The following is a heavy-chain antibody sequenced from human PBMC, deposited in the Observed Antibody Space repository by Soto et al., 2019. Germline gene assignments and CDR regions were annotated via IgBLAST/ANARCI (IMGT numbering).Heavy chain of an antibody. CDR3: AAYNTSRHAAFDI. D-gene: IGHD6-6*01. V-gene: IGHV3-7*01. J-gene: IGHJ3*02. Sequence: PGGSLRLSCAASGFTFSNYWMSWVRQAPGMGLEWVANIKSDGSDKYYVDSVKGRFTISRDNTKNSLSLQMNSLRVEDTAVYYCAAYNTSRHAAFDIWGQGTMVTVSS. CDR1: GFTFSNYW. CDR2: IKSDGSDK.